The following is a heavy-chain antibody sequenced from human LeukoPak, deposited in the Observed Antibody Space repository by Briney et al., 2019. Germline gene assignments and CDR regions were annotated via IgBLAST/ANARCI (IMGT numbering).Heavy chain of an antibody. Sequence: PGGSLRLSCAASGFTFSSYGAHWVRRAPGKGLEWVAVISYDGSHKYYADSVKGRFTISRDNSKNTLYLQMNSLRTEDTAVYYCARVVGHPNYFDYWGQGTLVTVSS. CDR1: GFTFSSYG. CDR2: ISYDGSHK. CDR3: ARVVGHPNYFDY. J-gene: IGHJ4*02. D-gene: IGHD2-15*01. V-gene: IGHV3-30*03.